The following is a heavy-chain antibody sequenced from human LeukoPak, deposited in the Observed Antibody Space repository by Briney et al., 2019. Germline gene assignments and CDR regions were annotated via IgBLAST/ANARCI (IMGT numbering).Heavy chain of an antibody. J-gene: IGHJ5*02. V-gene: IGHV1-69*05. CDR1: GGTLSIYT. CDR2: CIRIFSTA. D-gene: IGHD3-22*01. Sequence: SVKLSCKPSGGTLSIYTISCVRGAPGQRLEAMGGCIRIFSTANYALNLQCRVTNNTDDTPSPAIMELTSMRSEYTAMYCCSRASLSQGGYPENWFDPWGQGTLVTVSS. CDR3: SRASLSQGGYPENWFDP.